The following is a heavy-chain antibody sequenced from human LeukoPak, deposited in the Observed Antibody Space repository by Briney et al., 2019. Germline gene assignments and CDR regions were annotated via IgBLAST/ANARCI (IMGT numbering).Heavy chain of an antibody. Sequence: GGSLRLSCAASGFTFSSYAMSWVRQAPGKGLEWVSAISGSGGSTYYADSVKGRFTISRDNSKNTLYLQMNSLRAEDTALYYCARAISPTICSGGSCYSPDAFDIWGQGTMVTVSS. CDR1: GFTFSSYA. CDR3: ARAISPTICSGGSCYSPDAFDI. CDR2: ISGSGGST. J-gene: IGHJ3*02. D-gene: IGHD2-15*01. V-gene: IGHV3-23*01.